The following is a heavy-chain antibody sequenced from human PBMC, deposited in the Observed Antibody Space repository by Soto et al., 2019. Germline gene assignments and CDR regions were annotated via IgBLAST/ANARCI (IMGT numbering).Heavy chain of an antibody. J-gene: IGHJ2*01. V-gene: IGHV1-69*06. CDR1: GGTFSSYA. D-gene: IGHD5-12*01. CDR2: IIPIFGTA. Sequence: QVQLVQSGAEVKKPGSSVKVSCKASGGTFSSYAISWVRQAPGQGLEWMGGIIPIFGTANYAQKFQGRVTITADKSTSTAYMELSSLRSEDTAVYYCATGLAGVATISSPVPWYFDLWGRGTLVTVSS. CDR3: ATGLAGVATISSPVPWYFDL.